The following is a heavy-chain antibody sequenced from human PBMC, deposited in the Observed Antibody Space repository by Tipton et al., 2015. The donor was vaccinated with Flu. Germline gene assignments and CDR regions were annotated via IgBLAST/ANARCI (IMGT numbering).Heavy chain of an antibody. CDR1: GYTFTDYY. J-gene: IGHJ4*02. D-gene: IGHD4-17*01. Sequence: QSGAEVKKPGASVKVSCKASGYTFTDYYIHWVRQAPGQGLEWMGWINPNSAVTYYAQKFQGGVTMTRDTSIGTAYMEVRRLKSDDTALYYCARDRGYGDQYYFDYWGQGTLVTVSS. CDR3: ARDRGYGDQYYFDY. CDR2: INPNSAVT. V-gene: IGHV1-2*02.